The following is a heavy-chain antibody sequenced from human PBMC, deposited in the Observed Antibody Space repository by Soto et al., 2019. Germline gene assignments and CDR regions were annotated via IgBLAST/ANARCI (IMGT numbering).Heavy chain of an antibody. D-gene: IGHD3-10*01. CDR1: GGSISNRDYY. V-gene: IGHV4-39*01. CDR3: ARFPLGSGSYLAY. Sequence: SETLSLTCTVSGGSISNRDYYWGWIRQPPGKGLEWIGRIYYSGSTYYDPSLKSRVTISVDTSKNQFSLKLSSVTAADTAVYYCARFPLGSGSYLAYWGRGPRVA. J-gene: IGHJ4*02. CDR2: IYYSGST.